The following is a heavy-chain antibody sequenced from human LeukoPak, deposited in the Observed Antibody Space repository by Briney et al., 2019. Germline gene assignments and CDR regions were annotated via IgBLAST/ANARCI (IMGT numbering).Heavy chain of an antibody. Sequence: GASVRVSCKPSGYTFTRFYVHWVRQAPGQGLEWMGWINPNTGGTNFAQRFQGRVTMTTDTSISTAYMDLRRLTSDDTAIYFCAREGDFNGSGRGDSWGQGTLIRVSS. J-gene: IGHJ4*02. D-gene: IGHD3-10*01. CDR3: AREGDFNGSGRGDS. CDR2: INPNTGGT. V-gene: IGHV1-2*02. CDR1: GYTFTRFY.